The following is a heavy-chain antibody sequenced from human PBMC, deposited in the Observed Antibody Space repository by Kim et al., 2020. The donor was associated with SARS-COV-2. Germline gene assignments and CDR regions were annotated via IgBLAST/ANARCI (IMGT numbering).Heavy chain of an antibody. CDR3: AREGSRVGWFDP. Sequence: SETLSLTCTVSGGSISSYYWSWIRQPPGKGLEWIGYIYYSGSTNYNPSLKSRVTISVDTSKNQFSLKLSSVTAADTTVYYCAREGSRVGWFDPWGQGTLVTVSS. CDR2: IYYSGST. CDR1: GGSISSYY. D-gene: IGHD2-15*01. J-gene: IGHJ5*02. V-gene: IGHV4-59*13.